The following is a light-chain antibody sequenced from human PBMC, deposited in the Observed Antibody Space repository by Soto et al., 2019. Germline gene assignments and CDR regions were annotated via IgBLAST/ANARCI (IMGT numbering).Light chain of an antibody. Sequence: DIQIKHSPASLSASKGDRVTITCRASQSISSYLNWYQQKPGKAPKLLIYAASSLQSGVPSRFSGSGSGTDFTLTISSLQPEDFATYYCQQSYSTPRPFGQGTKVAIK. CDR3: QQSYSTPRP. V-gene: IGKV1-39*01. J-gene: IGKJ1*01. CDR1: QSISSY. CDR2: AAS.